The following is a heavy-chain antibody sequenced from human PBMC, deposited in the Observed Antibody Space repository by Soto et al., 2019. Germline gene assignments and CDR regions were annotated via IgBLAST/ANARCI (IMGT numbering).Heavy chain of an antibody. CDR2: IYSSGST. CDR3: ARVRKTSIYGGFDI. CDR1: GGSISSYY. Sequence: SETLSLTCTVSGGSISSYYWSWLRQPPGKGLEWIGYIYSSGSTNYNPSLKTRVTISIDTSKTQVSLKQTSVTAAARAVYYCARVRKTSIYGGFDIWGQGARVTVSS. D-gene: IGHD2-2*01. V-gene: IGHV4-59*01. J-gene: IGHJ3*02.